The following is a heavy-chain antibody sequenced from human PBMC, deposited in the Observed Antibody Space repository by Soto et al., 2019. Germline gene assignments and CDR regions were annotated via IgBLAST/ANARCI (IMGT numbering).Heavy chain of an antibody. CDR1: GFTFSSYG. CDR3: AKVLVHYYYYYGMDV. J-gene: IGHJ6*02. Sequence: GGSRRLSCAASGFTFSSYGMHWVRQAPGKGLEWVAVISYDGSNKYYADSVKGRFTISRDNSKNTLYLQMNSLRAEDTAVYYCAKVLVHYYYYYGMDVWGQGTTVTVSS. D-gene: IGHD6-6*01. CDR2: ISYDGSNK. V-gene: IGHV3-30*18.